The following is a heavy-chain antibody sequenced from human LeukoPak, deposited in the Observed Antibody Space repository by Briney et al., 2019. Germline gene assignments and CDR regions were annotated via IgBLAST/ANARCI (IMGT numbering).Heavy chain of an antibody. J-gene: IGHJ3*02. CDR1: GFTFSSYE. Sequence: GGSLRLSCVASGFTFSSYEMVWVRQAPGKGLEWVSYISGGGSTIYSADSVKGRFTISRDNTKNLLFLQMNSLRAEDTSLYYCARVNGVDAFDIWGQGTMVTVSS. V-gene: IGHV3-48*03. D-gene: IGHD2-8*01. CDR3: ARVNGVDAFDI. CDR2: ISGGGSTI.